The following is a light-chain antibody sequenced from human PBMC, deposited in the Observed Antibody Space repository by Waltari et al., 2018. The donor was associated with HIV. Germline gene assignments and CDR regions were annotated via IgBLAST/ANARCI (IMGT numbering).Light chain of an antibody. CDR2: AAS. CDR3: QQYKSDPLT. Sequence: DIQMTQSPSSLSASVGDRVTITCRASQDNVNYLVWFQQKPGEAPKSLIYAASSLQRGVPSKFRGSGSGTDFTLTIDTLHSEDSATYYCQQYKSDPLTFGQGTRLDIK. CDR1: QDNVNY. V-gene: IGKV1-16*02. J-gene: IGKJ5*01.